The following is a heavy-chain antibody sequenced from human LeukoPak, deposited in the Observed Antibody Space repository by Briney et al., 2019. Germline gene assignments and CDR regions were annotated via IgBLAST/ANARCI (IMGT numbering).Heavy chain of an antibody. CDR3: ASGAYYYGSGSYYRGVDY. Sequence: ASVKVSCKASGYTFTSYGISWVRQAPGQGLEWMGWISAYNGNTNYAQKFQGRVTITADESTSTAYTELSSLRSEDTAVYYCASGAYYYGSGSYYRGVDYWGQGTLVTVSS. D-gene: IGHD3-10*01. J-gene: IGHJ4*02. CDR2: ISAYNGNT. V-gene: IGHV1-18*01. CDR1: GYTFTSYG.